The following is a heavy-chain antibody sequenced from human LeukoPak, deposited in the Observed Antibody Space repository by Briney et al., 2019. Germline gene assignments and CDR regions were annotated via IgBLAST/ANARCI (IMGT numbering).Heavy chain of an antibody. V-gene: IGHV4-30-2*01. CDR3: ARGGVHYGDLTNWFDP. D-gene: IGHD4-17*01. CDR2: IYHSGST. J-gene: IGHJ5*02. CDR1: GGSISSGGYS. Sequence: SETLSLTCAVSGGSISSGGYSWSWIRQPPGKGLEWIGYIYHSGSTYYNPSLKSRVTISVDRSKNQFSLKLSSVTAADAAVYYCARGGVHYGDLTNWFDPWGQGTLVTVSS.